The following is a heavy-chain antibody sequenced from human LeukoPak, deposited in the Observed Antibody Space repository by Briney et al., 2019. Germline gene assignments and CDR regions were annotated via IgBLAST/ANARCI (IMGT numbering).Heavy chain of an antibody. CDR1: GFTFSSYA. CDR2: IFGSSGST. CDR3: AKESAKYYYDSSGYPTVD. V-gene: IGHV3-23*01. D-gene: IGHD3-22*01. J-gene: IGHJ4*02. Sequence: PGGSLRLSCAASGFTFSSYAMSWVRQAPGKGLEWVSAIFGSSGSTYYADSVKGRFTISRDNSKNTLYLQMNSLRAEDTAVYYCAKESAKYYYDSSGYPTVDWGQGTLVTVSS.